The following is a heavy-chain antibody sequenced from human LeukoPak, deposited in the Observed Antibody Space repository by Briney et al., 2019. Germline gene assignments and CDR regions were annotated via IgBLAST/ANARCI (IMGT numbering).Heavy chain of an antibody. CDR2: ITRTSNYI. V-gene: IGHV3-21*04. CDR1: GFTFSSYT. D-gene: IGHD6-6*01. CDR3: AREISISIAARGGFDY. Sequence: GGSLRLSCAASGFTFSSYTMNWVRQAPGKGLEWVSSITRTSNYIYYADSVKGRFTISRDNAKNSLFLQMNSLRAEDTALYYCAREISISIAARGGFDYWGQGTLVTVSS. J-gene: IGHJ4*02.